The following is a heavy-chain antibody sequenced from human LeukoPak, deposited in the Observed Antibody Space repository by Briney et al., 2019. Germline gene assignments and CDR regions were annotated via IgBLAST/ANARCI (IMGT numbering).Heavy chain of an antibody. V-gene: IGHV3-23*01. CDR3: RSLYGSGKRWVDP. CDR1: GFTFSSYA. Sequence: GGSLRLSCAASGFTFSSYAMSWVRQAPGKGLEWVSAISGSGGSTYYADSVKGRFTISRDNSKNTLYLQMNSLKTEDTAVYYCRSLYGSGKRWVDPWGQGNLVTVSS. D-gene: IGHD3-10*01. J-gene: IGHJ5*02. CDR2: ISGSGGST.